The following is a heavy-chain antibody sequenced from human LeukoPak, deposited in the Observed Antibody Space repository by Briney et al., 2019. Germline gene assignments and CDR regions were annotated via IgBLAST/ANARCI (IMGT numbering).Heavy chain of an antibody. J-gene: IGHJ4*02. D-gene: IGHD6-13*01. Sequence: GGSLRLSCAASGFTFSSFWLTWVRQAPGKGLEWVANIERDGSKKTYVDSVKGRFTISRDNAKNSLYLQMSSLRAEDTAVYYCATAPAAADSFWGQRTLVAVSA. CDR1: GFTFSSFW. V-gene: IGHV3-7*01. CDR3: ATAPAAADSF. CDR2: IERDGSKK.